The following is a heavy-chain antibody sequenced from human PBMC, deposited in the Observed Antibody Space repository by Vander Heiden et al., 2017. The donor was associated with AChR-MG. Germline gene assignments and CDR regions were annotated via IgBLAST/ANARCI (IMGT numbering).Heavy chain of an antibody. CDR2: IYTSGST. CDR3: AREVNSSTWRPFDY. D-gene: IGHD6-13*01. V-gene: IGHV4-4*07. CDR1: GGSITSYY. Sequence: QVQLQESGPGLVKPSATLSLTCTVPGGSITSYYWSLIRQPAGKGLEWIGRIYTSGSTNYNPSLKSRVTMSVDTSKNQFSLKLSSVTAADTAVYYCAREVNSSTWRPFDYWGQGTLVTVSS. J-gene: IGHJ4*02.